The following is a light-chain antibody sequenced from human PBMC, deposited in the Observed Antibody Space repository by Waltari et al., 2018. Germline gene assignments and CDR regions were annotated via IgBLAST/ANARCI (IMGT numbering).Light chain of an antibody. J-gene: IGLJ3*02. CDR1: NSNIGGNS. Sequence: QSVLTQPPSVSGTPGQRVTISCSGSNSNIGGNSVNWYQQLPGTAPKLLIYNDNQGPSGVPDRFSASKSGTSASLAITGLQSEDEADHYCAVWDDSLGGVFGGGTKLTVL. V-gene: IGLV1-44*01. CDR3: AVWDDSLGGV. CDR2: NDN.